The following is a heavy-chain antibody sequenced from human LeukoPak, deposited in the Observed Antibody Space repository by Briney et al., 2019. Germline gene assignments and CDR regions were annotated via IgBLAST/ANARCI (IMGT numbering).Heavy chain of an antibody. V-gene: IGHV3-23*01. D-gene: IGHD3-22*01. Sequence: PGGSLRLSCAASGFTFSSYAMSWVRQAPGKGLEWVSAISGSGGSTYYADSVKGRFTISRDNSKNTLYLQMNSLRAEDRAVYYCAKVAHYYDSSGYYSCIDYWAREPWSPSPQ. CDR3: AKVAHYYDSSGYYSCIDY. J-gene: IGHJ4*02. CDR2: ISGSGGST. CDR1: GFTFSSYA.